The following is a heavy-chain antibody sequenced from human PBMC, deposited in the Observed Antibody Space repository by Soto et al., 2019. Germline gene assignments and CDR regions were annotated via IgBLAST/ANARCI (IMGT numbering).Heavy chain of an antibody. D-gene: IGHD6-13*01. Sequence: GGSLRLSCAASGFTFSTYTMNWVRQAPGKGLEWVSSISSTSSYLYYADSVKGRFAISRDNPKNSLYLQMNSLTAEDTAVYYCARPQGQQVDSHFDYWGQGILVTVSS. J-gene: IGHJ4*02. CDR2: ISSTSSYL. CDR1: GFTFSTYT. V-gene: IGHV3-21*01. CDR3: ARPQGQQVDSHFDY.